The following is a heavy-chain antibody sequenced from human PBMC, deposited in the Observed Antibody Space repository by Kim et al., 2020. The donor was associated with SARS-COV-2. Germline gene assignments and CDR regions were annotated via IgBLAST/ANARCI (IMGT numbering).Heavy chain of an antibody. CDR3: ARQSMATITPDYFDN. D-gene: IGHD5-18*01. CDR1: GASISSSSYY. CDR2: IHLSGTT. J-gene: IGHJ4*01. V-gene: IGHV4-39*01. Sequence: SETLSLTCSVSGASISSSSYYWGWIHQPPGKGLEWIGSIHLSGTTYYKPSLKSRVTISLDTSKNQFSLKLSSVSAADTAMYYCARQSMATITPDYFDNWG.